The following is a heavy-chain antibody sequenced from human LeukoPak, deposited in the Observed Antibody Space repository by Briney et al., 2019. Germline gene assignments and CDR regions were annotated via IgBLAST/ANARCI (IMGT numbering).Heavy chain of an antibody. CDR3: ARDISVTVSPHFDY. CDR1: GDSVSSNSAA. CDR2: TYYRSMRYN. Sequence: SRTLSLTCAISGDSVSSNSAAWNWIRQSPSRGLEWLGRTYYRSMRYNDYAVSVKSRITINQDTSQNQFSLQLNSVTPEDTAVYYSARDISVTVSPHFDYWGQGTLVTVS. V-gene: IGHV6-1*01. J-gene: IGHJ4*02. D-gene: IGHD3-16*02.